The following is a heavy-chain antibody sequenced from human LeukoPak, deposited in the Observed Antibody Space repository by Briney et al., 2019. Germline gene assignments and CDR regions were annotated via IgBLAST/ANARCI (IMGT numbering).Heavy chain of an antibody. CDR1: GFTFSSYS. Sequence: PGGSLRLSCAASGFTFSSYSVNWVRQAPGKGLEWVSYISSSSSTIYYAGSVKGRFTISRDNAKNSLYLQMNSLRAEDTAVYYCARDSDTPYQLLFPGFDYWGQGTLVTVSS. V-gene: IGHV3-48*01. CDR2: ISSSSSTI. D-gene: IGHD2-2*01. J-gene: IGHJ4*02. CDR3: ARDSDTPYQLLFPGFDY.